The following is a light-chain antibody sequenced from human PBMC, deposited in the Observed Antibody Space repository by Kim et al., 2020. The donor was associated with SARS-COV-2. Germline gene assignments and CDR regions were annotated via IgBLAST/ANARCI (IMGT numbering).Light chain of an antibody. Sequence: AAVGDRVTITCRASQSISSWLAWYQQKPGKAPKLLIYKASSLESGVPSRFSGSGSGTEFTLTISSLQPDDFATYYCQQYNSYSLATFGQGTKLEI. CDR3: QQYNSYSLAT. CDR2: KAS. J-gene: IGKJ2*01. CDR1: QSISSW. V-gene: IGKV1-5*03.